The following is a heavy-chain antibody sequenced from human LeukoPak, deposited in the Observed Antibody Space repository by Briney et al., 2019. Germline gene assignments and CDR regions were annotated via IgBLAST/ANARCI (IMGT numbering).Heavy chain of an antibody. V-gene: IGHV4-39*01. Sequence: SETLSLTCTVSGGSISSGNYYWGWIRQPPGKGLEWIGDIYYSGSTYYNPSLKSRVTISVDTSKNQFSLKLSSVTAADTAVYYCARRGYSYDYFDYWGQGTLVTVSS. J-gene: IGHJ4*02. CDR1: GGSISSGNYY. CDR2: IYYSGST. D-gene: IGHD5-18*01. CDR3: ARRGYSYDYFDY.